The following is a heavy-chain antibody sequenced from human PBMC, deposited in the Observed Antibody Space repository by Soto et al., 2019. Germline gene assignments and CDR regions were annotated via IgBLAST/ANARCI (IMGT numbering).Heavy chain of an antibody. CDR3: ARGNHYDILTGYYGYYGMDV. CDR2: IWYYGSNK. D-gene: IGHD3-9*01. V-gene: IGHV3-33*01. CDR1: GFTFSIYG. Sequence: GGSLRLSCAASGFTFSIYGMHWVRQAPGKGLDWVSVIWYYGSNKYYADSVKGRFTISRDNSKNTLYLQMNSLRAEDTAVYYCARGNHYDILTGYYGYYGMDVWGQGTTVTVSS. J-gene: IGHJ6*02.